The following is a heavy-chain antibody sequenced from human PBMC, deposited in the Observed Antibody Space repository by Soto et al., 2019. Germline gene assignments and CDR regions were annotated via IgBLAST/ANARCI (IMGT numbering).Heavy chain of an antibody. J-gene: IGHJ5*02. V-gene: IGHV4-4*02. CDR3: ARSRELWFGEPIWRFDP. Sequence: QVQLQESGPGLVKPSGTLSLTCAVSGGSISSSNWWSWVRQPPGKGLEWIGEIYHSGSTNYNPSRKSRVTISVDKSKNQFSLKLSSVTAADTAVYYCARSRELWFGEPIWRFDPWGQGTLVTVSS. CDR2: IYHSGST. D-gene: IGHD3-10*01. CDR1: GGSISSSNW.